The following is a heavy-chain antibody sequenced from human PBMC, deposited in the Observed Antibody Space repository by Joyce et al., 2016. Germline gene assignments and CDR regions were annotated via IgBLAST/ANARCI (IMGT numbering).Heavy chain of an antibody. Sequence: QVQLQESGPGLLQPSQTLSLTCTVSGDSITTAGFYWSWVRQHPATGLEWIGYIHHTGGTYYNPSLKSRITISGDTSQNQFSLTLNSVTAADTAIYYCARVVGSTFGGFDYWGQGALVTVSS. CDR3: ARVVGSTFGGFDY. CDR2: IHHTGGT. CDR1: GDSITTAGFY. V-gene: IGHV4-31*03. D-gene: IGHD2-15*01. J-gene: IGHJ4*02.